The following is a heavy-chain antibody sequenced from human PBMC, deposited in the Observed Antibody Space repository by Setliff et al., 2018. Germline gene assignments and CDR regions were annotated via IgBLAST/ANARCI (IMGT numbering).Heavy chain of an antibody. CDR1: GFTFSSYG. CDR3: AREKHSYGYLASYYYYGMDV. Sequence: PGGSLRLSCAASGFTFSSYGMHWVRQAPGKGLEWVAVIWYDGSNKYYADSVKGRFTISRDNSKNSLYLQMNSLRAEDTAVYYCAREKHSYGYLASYYYYGMDVWGQGTTVTVSS. V-gene: IGHV3-33*01. D-gene: IGHD5-18*01. J-gene: IGHJ6*02. CDR2: IWYDGSNK.